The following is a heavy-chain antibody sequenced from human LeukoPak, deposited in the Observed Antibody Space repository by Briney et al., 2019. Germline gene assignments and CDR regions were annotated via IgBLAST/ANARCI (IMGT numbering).Heavy chain of an antibody. CDR1: GGSISSYY. V-gene: IGHV4-59*01. D-gene: IGHD3-16*01. Sequence: SETLSLTCTVSGGSISSYYWSWIRQPPGKGLEWIGYIYYSGSTNYNPSLKSRVTIPVDTSKNQFSLKLSSVTAADTAVYYCARGGRVDYGDYWGQGTLVTVSS. J-gene: IGHJ4*02. CDR2: IYYSGST. CDR3: ARGGRVDYGDY.